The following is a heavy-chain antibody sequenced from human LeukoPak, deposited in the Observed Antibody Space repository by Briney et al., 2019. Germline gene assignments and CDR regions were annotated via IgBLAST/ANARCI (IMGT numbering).Heavy chain of an antibody. CDR3: ARVRYRLAETYIDY. CDR1: GYTFTGYY. V-gene: IGHV1-2*02. J-gene: IGHJ4*02. Sequence: ASVKVSCKASGYTFTGYYTHWVRQAPGQGLEWMGWINPNSGDTNYAQKFQGRVTMIRDTSISTAYMELSRLRSDDTAVYYCARVRYRLAETYIDYWGQGTLVTVSS. CDR2: INPNSGDT. D-gene: IGHD3-16*01.